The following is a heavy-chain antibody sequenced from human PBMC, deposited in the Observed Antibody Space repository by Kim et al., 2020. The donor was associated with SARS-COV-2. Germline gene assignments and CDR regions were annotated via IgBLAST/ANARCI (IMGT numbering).Heavy chain of an antibody. J-gene: IGHJ4*02. CDR2: IRSKGYGVTK. Sequence: GGSLRLSCTASGFTFGDYAMSWFRQAPGKGLEWVGFIRSKGYGVTKEYAASVKGRFTISRDDSKSIAYLQMNSLKTEDTAVYYCRIEYYDFWSGYPDYWGQGPLVTVTS. D-gene: IGHD3-3*01. V-gene: IGHV3-49*03. CDR3: RIEYYDFWSGYPDY. CDR1: GFTFGDYA.